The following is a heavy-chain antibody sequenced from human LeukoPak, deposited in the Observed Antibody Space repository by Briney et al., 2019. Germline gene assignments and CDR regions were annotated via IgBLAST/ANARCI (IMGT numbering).Heavy chain of an antibody. D-gene: IGHD6-6*01. J-gene: IGHJ4*02. V-gene: IGHV3-48*03. Sequence: GGSLRLSCAASGFTFSSYEMNWVRQAPGKGQEWVSYISSSGSTIYYADSVKGRFTISRDNAKNSLYLQMNSLRAEDTAVYYCARDGRAGSSNYFDYWGQGTLVTVSS. CDR1: GFTFSSYE. CDR3: ARDGRAGSSNYFDY. CDR2: ISSSGSTI.